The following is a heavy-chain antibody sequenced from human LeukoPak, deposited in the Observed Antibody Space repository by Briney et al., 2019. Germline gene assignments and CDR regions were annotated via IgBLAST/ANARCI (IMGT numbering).Heavy chain of an antibody. V-gene: IGHV4-39*01. Sequence: SETLSLTCTVSGGSISSYYWGWIRQPPGKGLEWIGSIYYSGSTYYNPSLKSRVTISVDTSKNQFSLKLSSVTAADTAVYYCARLWAGSSGWSEGIDYWGQGTLVTVSS. CDR3: ARLWAGSSGWSEGIDY. CDR1: GGSISSYY. D-gene: IGHD6-19*01. J-gene: IGHJ4*02. CDR2: IYYSGST.